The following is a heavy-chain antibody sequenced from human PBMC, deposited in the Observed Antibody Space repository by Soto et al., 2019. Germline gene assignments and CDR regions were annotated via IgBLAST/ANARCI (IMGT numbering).Heavy chain of an antibody. CDR3: ARVSNIDRGPPSRFAP. Sequence: SVKVSCKASGGTFSRYTINWVRQAPGQGLEWMGRIIPIAAIANYTQKFQGRVTITVDKSSTTAYMELSGLRSDDTAVYYCARVSNIDRGPPSRFAPPGQGTLVTVSS. CDR2: IIPIAAIA. J-gene: IGHJ5*01. D-gene: IGHD5-12*01. CDR1: GGTFSRYT. V-gene: IGHV1-69*02.